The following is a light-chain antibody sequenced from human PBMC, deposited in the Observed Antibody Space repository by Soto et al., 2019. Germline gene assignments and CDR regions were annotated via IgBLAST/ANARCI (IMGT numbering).Light chain of an antibody. CDR2: AAS. CDR3: LQTYSGPHT. J-gene: IGKJ2*01. V-gene: IGKV1-39*01. CDR1: QSISTS. Sequence: DIQMAQSPSSLSASVGGRVTITCRASQSISTSLNWYQQKSGKAPHLLVYAASFLQSGVPSRFSGSGSGTDFTLTISSLQPEDSATYYCLQTYSGPHTFGQGTELEIK.